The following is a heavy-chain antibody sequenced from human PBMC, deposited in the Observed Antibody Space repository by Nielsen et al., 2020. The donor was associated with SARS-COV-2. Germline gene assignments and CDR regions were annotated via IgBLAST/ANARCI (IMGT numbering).Heavy chain of an antibody. CDR2: INPNSGGT. CDR1: GYTFTTYD. V-gene: IGHV1-2*02. J-gene: IGHJ6*02. CDR3: ARDRGRVAASQGYGMDV. D-gene: IGHD6-6*01. Sequence: ASVKVSCKASGYTFTTYDINWVRQATGQGLEWMGWINPNSGGTNYAQKFQGRVTMTRDTSISTAYMELSRLRSDDTAVYYCARDRGRVAASQGYGMDVWGQGTTVTVSS.